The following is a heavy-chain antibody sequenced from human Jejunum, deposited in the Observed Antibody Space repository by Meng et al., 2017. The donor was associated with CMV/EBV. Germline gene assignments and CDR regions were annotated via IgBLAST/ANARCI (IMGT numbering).Heavy chain of an antibody. V-gene: IGHV3-23*03. D-gene: IGHD2/OR15-2a*01. CDR2: IYSGGDT. CDR3: AKNFRTYRSGVQYYTMDV. J-gene: IGHJ6*02. Sequence: FRVYAMAWVRQAPGKGLEWVSLIYSGGDTFYGDSVKGRFTISRDNSKNILYLQLNSLRAEDTAVYYCAKNFRTYRSGVQYYTMDVWGQGTTVTVSS. CDR1: FRVYA.